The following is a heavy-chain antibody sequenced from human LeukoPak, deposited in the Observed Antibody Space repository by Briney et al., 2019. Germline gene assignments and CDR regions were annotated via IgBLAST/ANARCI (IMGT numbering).Heavy chain of an antibody. V-gene: IGHV4-4*07. CDR1: GGSISSYY. Sequence: SETLSLTCTASGGSISSYYWSWIRQPAGKGLEWIGRIYTSGSTNYNPSLKSRVTMSVDTSKNQFSLKLSSVTAADTAVYYCAREIAVAGTGAFDPWGQGTLVTVSS. CDR3: AREIAVAGTGAFDP. D-gene: IGHD6-19*01. CDR2: IYTSGST. J-gene: IGHJ5*02.